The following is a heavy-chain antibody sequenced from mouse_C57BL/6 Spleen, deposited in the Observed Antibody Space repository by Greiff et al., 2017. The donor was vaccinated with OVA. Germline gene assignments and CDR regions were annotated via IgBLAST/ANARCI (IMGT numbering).Heavy chain of an antibody. J-gene: IGHJ1*03. CDR3: AVPYGIYYVWYFDV. V-gene: IGHV5-9*01. D-gene: IGHD1-1*01. CDR1: GFTFSSYT. CDR2: ISGGGGNT. Sequence: EVQRVESGGGLVKPGGSLKLSCAASGFTFSSYTMSWVRQTPEKRLVWVATISGGGGNTYYPDSVKGRFTISRDNAKNTLYLQMSSLMSADTALYYCAVPYGIYYVWYFDVWGTGTTVTVSS.